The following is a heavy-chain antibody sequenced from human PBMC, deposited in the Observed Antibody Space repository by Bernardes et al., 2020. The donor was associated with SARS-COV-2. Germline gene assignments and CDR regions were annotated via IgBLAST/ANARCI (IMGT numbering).Heavy chain of an antibody. CDR3: ARGGSSSSASLGF. J-gene: IGHJ4*02. CDR2: IIPNSCNT. V-gene: IGHV1-8*02. Sequence: VTVPCKPPGYPFTSHDYNWVRQAPGQGREWMGWIIPNSCNTGYAQKFQGRVTMTRNTSISTAYMELSSLRPEDTAVYCCARGGSSSSASLGFWGQGTLVTVSS. D-gene: IGHD6-6*01. CDR1: GYPFTSHD.